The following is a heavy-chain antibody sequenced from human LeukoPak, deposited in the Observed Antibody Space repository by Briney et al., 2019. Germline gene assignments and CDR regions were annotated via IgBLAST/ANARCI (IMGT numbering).Heavy chain of an antibody. J-gene: IGHJ6*02. CDR1: GGSISSNNW. D-gene: IGHD3-10*01. V-gene: IGHV4-4*02. CDR2: IYHSGSP. CDR3: ARGYGSGSFQSRIIYYYYYYGMDV. Sequence: PSETPSLTCAVSGGSISSNNWWGWVRQPPGKGLEWIGEIYHSGSPNYNPSLKSRVTISVDTSKNQFSLKLSSVTAADTAVYYCARGYGSGSFQSRIIYYYYYYGMDVWGQGTTVTVSS.